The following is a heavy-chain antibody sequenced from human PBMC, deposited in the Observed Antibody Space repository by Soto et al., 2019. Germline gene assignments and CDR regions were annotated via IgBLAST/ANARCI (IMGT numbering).Heavy chain of an antibody. V-gene: IGHV4-39*01. CDR3: ARHERDGYNYCYFDY. CDR2: IYYSGST. D-gene: IGHD5-12*01. J-gene: IGHJ4*02. Sequence: SETLSLTCTVSGGSISSSSYYWGWIRQPPGKGLEWIGSIYYSGSTYYNPSLKSRVTISVDTSKNQFSLKLSSVTAADTAVYYCARHERDGYNYCYFDYWGQGTLVTVS. CDR1: GGSISSSSYY.